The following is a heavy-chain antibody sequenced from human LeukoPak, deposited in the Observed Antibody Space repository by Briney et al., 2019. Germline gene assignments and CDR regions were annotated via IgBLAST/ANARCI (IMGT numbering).Heavy chain of an antibody. Sequence: QPGGSLRLSCAASGFTFSSYGMHWVRQAPGKGLEWVAVIWYDGSNKYYADSVKGRFTISRDNSKNTLYLQMNSLRAEDTAVYYCAKSGTSYSYYYYGMDVWGQGTTVTVSS. V-gene: IGHV3-30*02. CDR1: GFTFSSYG. D-gene: IGHD2-2*01. CDR2: IWYDGSNK. J-gene: IGHJ6*02. CDR3: AKSGTSYSYYYYGMDV.